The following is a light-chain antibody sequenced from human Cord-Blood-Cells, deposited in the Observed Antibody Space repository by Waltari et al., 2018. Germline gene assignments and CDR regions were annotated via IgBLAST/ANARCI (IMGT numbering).Light chain of an antibody. V-gene: IGLV2-14*01. CDR3: SPYTSSSTYV. CDR1: SSDVGGYNY. J-gene: IGLJ1*01. Sequence: QSALTQPASVSGSPGQSITISCTGTSSDVGGYNYVSWYQQHPGKAPKPMIYEVSNRPSGVSKRFSGSKSGNTASLTISGLQAEDEADYYCSPYTSSSTYVFGTGTKVTVL. CDR2: EVS.